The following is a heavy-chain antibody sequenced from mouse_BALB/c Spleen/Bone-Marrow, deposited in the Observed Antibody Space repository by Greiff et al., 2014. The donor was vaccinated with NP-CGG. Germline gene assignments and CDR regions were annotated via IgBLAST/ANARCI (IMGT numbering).Heavy chain of an antibody. V-gene: IGHV4-1*02. CDR3: ARVHYYGYEAY. CDR1: GFDFSRYW. D-gene: IGHD1-2*01. CDR2: INPDSSTI. J-gene: IGHJ3*01. Sequence: EVQLQQSGGGLVQPGGSLKLSCAASGFDFSRYWMSWVRQAPGKGLEWIGEINPDSSTINYTPSLKDKFIISRDNAKNTLYLQMSKVRSEDTALYYCARVHYYGYEAYWGQGTLVTVSA.